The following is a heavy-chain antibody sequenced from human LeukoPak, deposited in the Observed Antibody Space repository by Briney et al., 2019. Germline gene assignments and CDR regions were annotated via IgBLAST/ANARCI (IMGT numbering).Heavy chain of an antibody. V-gene: IGHV3-30*18. J-gene: IGHJ3*02. CDR3: AKPRSWELRLYDAFDI. Sequence: GGSLRLSCAASGFTFSSYGMHWVRQAPGKGLEWVAVISYDGSNKYYADSVKGRFTISRDNSKNTLYLQMNSLRAEDTAVYYCAKPRSWELRLYDAFDIWGQGTMVTVSS. D-gene: IGHD1-26*01. CDR1: GFTFSSYG. CDR2: ISYDGSNK.